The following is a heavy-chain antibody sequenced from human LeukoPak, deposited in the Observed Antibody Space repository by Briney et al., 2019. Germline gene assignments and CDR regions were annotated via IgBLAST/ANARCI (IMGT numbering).Heavy chain of an antibody. CDR2: MNPNSGNT. D-gene: IGHD1-20*01. V-gene: IGHV1-8*01. CDR3: ARGVTGTTVLINY. Sequence: ASVKVSCKASGYTFTNYDINWVRQATGQGLEWMGWMNPNSGNTGYAQKFQGRVTMTRNTSISTAYMELSGLRSEDTAVYYCARGVTGTTVLINYWGQGTLVTVSS. CDR1: GYTFTNYD. J-gene: IGHJ4*02.